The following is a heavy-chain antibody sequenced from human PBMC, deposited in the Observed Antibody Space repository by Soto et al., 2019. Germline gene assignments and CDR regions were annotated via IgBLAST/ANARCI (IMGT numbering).Heavy chain of an antibody. CDR3: SGGVGDAI. D-gene: IGHD1-26*01. Sequence: EDQLVESGGGLVQPGGSLRLTCAVSGFSFRSDWMNWVRQAPGKGLEWVAHTNQDGSEKYYLDSVKGRFPIFRDNAKISLCLQMNSLRAEDTAVYYCSGGVGDAIWGQGTLVTVSS. CDR1: GFSFRSDW. J-gene: IGHJ4*02. CDR2: TNQDGSEK. V-gene: IGHV3-7*04.